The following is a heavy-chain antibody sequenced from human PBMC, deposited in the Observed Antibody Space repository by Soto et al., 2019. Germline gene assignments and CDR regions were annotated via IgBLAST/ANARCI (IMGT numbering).Heavy chain of an antibody. CDR3: TPYDYVWGSYRNDAFDI. CDR1: VFTFGDYS. Sequence: PGGSLRLSCTASVFTFGDYSMSLVRQAPGKGLECVCFIRIKAYGGTTEYAASVKGRFTISRDDSKSIAYLQMNSLKTEDTAVYYCTPYDYVWGSYRNDAFDIWAQGTMVTVSS. D-gene: IGHD3-16*02. J-gene: IGHJ3*02. V-gene: IGHV3-49*04. CDR2: IRIKAYGGTT.